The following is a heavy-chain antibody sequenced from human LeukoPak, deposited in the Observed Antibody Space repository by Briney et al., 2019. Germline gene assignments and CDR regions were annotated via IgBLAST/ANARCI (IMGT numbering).Heavy chain of an antibody. CDR1: GFTFSSYG. CDR2: ISYDGSNK. D-gene: IGHD2-2*01. J-gene: IGHJ3*02. V-gene: IGHV3-30*03. CDR3: ARNGFEYHDAFDI. Sequence: PGGSLRLSCAASGFTFSSYGMHWVRQAPGKGLEWVAVISYDGSNKYYADSVKGRFTISRDNSKNTLYLQMNSLRAEDTAVYYCARNGFEYHDAFDIWGQGTMVTVSS.